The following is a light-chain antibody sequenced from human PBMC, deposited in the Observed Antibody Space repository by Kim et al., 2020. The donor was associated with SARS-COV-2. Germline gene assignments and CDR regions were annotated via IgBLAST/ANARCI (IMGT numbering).Light chain of an antibody. J-gene: IGLJ1*01. CDR3: HSRDVNGQHV. CDR1: SLRSYY. V-gene: IGLV3-19*01. Sequence: VALGQTVRSTCQGDSLRSYYASWYQQKPGQAPILVIYGKNIRPSGIPARFSGASSGNTASLTITGAQAEDESDYFCHSRDVNGQHVFGTGTKVTVL. CDR2: GKN.